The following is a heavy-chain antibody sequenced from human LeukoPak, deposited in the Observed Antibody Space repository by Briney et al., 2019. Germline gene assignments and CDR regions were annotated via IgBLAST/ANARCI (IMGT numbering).Heavy chain of an antibody. V-gene: IGHV3-74*01. J-gene: IGHJ4*02. CDR1: GFTFRTSW. D-gene: IGHD3-10*01. CDR3: TRSLLGDLTNY. Sequence: GGSLRLSCGASGFTFRTSWMHWVRQAPGRGLVWVSRINPDGTITTYADSVKGRFTISRDNAKNTLYLQMNSLRAEDTAVYYCTRSLLGDLTNYWGQGTLVTVSS. CDR2: INPDGTIT.